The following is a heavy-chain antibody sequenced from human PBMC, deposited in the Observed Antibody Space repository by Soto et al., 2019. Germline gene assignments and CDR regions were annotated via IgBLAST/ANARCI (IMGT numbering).Heavy chain of an antibody. Sequence: PSETLSLICTVSGGSISNYYWSWIRQPPGKGLEWIGYIYYSGSTNYNPSLKSRVTISVDTSKNQFSLKLNSVTAADTAVYYCASSGGCGGDCYWFDPWGQGTLVTVSS. V-gene: IGHV4-59*01. D-gene: IGHD2-21*02. CDR2: IYYSGST. J-gene: IGHJ5*02. CDR1: GGSISNYY. CDR3: ASSGGCGGDCYWFDP.